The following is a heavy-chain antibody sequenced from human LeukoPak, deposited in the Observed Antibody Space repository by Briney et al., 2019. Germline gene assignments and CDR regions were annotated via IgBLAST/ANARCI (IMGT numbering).Heavy chain of an antibody. CDR2: IIPLFGTA. J-gene: IGHJ6*03. V-gene: IGHV1-69*01. CDR1: GGTFSSYA. CDR3: NALPYCSSTSCYGYYYYMDV. D-gene: IGHD2-2*01. Sequence: SVKVSCKASGGTFSSYAISWVRQAPGQGLEWMGGIIPLFGTANYAQKFQGRVTITADESTSTAYMELSSLRSEDTAVYYCNALPYCSSTSCYGYYYYMDVWGKGTTVTVSS.